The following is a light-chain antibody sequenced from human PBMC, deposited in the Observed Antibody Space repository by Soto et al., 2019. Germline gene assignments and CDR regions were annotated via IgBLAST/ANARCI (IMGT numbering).Light chain of an antibody. CDR3: QHRGT. V-gene: IGKV3-11*01. Sequence: EIVLTQSPATLSLSPGERATLSCRASQSVSNYLGWYQQKPGQAPRLLIYDASNRATGIPARFSGSGSGTDLTLTISSLEPEDFAVYYCQHRGTFGQGTRLEIK. CDR1: QSVSNY. CDR2: DAS. J-gene: IGKJ5*01.